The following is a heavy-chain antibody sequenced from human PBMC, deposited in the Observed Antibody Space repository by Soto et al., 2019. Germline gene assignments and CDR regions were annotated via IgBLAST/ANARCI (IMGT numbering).Heavy chain of an antibody. D-gene: IGHD3-22*01. Sequence: GGSLRLSCAASGFTFSSYGMHWVRQAPGKGLEWVAVISYDGSNKYYADSVKGRFTISRDNSKNTLYLQMNSLRAEDTAVYYCAKASRGLPHDDYFDYWGQGTLVTVSS. CDR3: AKASRGLPHDDYFDY. J-gene: IGHJ4*02. V-gene: IGHV3-30*18. CDR1: GFTFSSYG. CDR2: ISYDGSNK.